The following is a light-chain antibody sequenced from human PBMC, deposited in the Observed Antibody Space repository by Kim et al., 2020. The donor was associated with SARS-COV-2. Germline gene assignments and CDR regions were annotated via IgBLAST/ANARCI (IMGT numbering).Light chain of an antibody. J-gene: IGKJ4*01. CDR2: ATS. CDR1: QGIRND. V-gene: IGKV1-6*01. CDR3: LQDYDYPLT. Sequence: AIQMTQSPSSLSASVGDRVTITCRASQGIRNDLGWYQQKPGRAPNLLIYATSTLQSVVPSRFSGSGSGTDFTLTISSLQPEDVATYDCLQDYDYPLTYGGGTKVDI.